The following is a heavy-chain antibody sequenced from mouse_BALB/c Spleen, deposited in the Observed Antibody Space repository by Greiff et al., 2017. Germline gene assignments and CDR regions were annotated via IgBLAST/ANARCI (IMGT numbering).Heavy chain of an antibody. Sequence: VQLQQSGAELVKPGASVKLSCKASGYTFTSYWMHWVKQRPGQGLEWIGEINPSNGRTNYNEKFKSKATLTVDKSSSTAYMQLSSLTSEDSAVYYCAKGGGFYYGYGNAMDYWGQGTSVTVSS. CDR3: AKGGGFYYGYGNAMDY. CDR2: INPSNGRT. J-gene: IGHJ4*01. D-gene: IGHD2-2*01. V-gene: IGHV1S81*02. CDR1: GYTFTSYW.